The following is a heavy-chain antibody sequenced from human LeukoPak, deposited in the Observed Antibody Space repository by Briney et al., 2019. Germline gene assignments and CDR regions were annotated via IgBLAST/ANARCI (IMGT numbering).Heavy chain of an antibody. CDR1: GFTFSSYA. Sequence: PGGSLRLSCAASGFTFSSYAMSWVRQAPGKGLEWVSAISGSGGSTYYADSVKGRFTISRDNSKNTLYLQMNSLRAEDTAAYYCAKPVYYYDSSGYLPFDYWGQGTLVTVSS. D-gene: IGHD3-22*01. CDR2: ISGSGGST. CDR3: AKPVYYYDSSGYLPFDY. V-gene: IGHV3-23*01. J-gene: IGHJ4*02.